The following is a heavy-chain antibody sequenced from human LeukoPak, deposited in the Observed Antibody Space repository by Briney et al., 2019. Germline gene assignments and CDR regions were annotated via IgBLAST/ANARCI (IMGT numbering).Heavy chain of an antibody. V-gene: IGHV3-30*03. J-gene: IGHJ4*02. CDR3: VTDIVVVVAATTPFDY. D-gene: IGHD2-15*01. Sequence: GRSLRLSCADSGFTFSSYGMHWVRQAPGKGLEWVAFISYDGSSKYYADSVKGRFTISRDKSKNTLYLQMGSLRAEDTAVYYCVTDIVVVVAATTPFDYWGQGALVTVSS. CDR1: GFTFSSYG. CDR2: ISYDGSSK.